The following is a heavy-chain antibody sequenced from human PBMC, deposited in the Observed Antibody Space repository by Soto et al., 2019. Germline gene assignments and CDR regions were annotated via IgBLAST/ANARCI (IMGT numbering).Heavy chain of an antibody. CDR2: INPNSGGT. CDR1: GYTFTGYY. D-gene: IGHD3-22*01. CDR3: ARGESYYDSSGSVSF. Sequence: QVQLVQSGAEVKKPGASVKVSCKASGYTFTGYYMHWVRQAPGQGLEWMGWINPNSGGTNYAQKFQGRVTMTRDTSISTAYMELSRLRSDDTAVYYCARGESYYDSSGSVSFWGQGTLVTVSS. J-gene: IGHJ4*02. V-gene: IGHV1-2*02.